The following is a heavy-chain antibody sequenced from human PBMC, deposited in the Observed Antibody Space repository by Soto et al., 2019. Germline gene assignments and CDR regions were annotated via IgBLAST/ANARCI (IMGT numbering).Heavy chain of an antibody. CDR3: ARVGGTYSTFFDY. CDR1: GYSFTSYW. D-gene: IGHD1-26*01. CDR2: IDPSDSYT. J-gene: IGHJ4*02. V-gene: IGHV5-10-1*01. Sequence: PGESLKISCKGSGYSFTSYWISWVRQMPGKGLEWMGRIDPSDSYTNYSPSFQGHVTISADKSISTAYLQWSSLKAEDTAVYYCARVGGTYSTFFDYWGQGALVTVSS.